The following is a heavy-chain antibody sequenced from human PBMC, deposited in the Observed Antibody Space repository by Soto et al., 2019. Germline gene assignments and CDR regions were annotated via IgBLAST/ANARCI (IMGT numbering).Heavy chain of an antibody. V-gene: IGHV4-61*01. Sequence: SETLSLTCSVSGGSVSGPYNYWSWIRQPPGKGLEWIGYIHNSGTTHYNPSLKSRVTISLDTSKNQLSLHLSSVTAADTAVYYCASGERWLQSSFDYWGQGTLVTVSS. CDR2: IHNSGTT. J-gene: IGHJ4*02. D-gene: IGHD4-17*01. CDR3: ASGERWLQSSFDY. CDR1: GGSVSGPYNY.